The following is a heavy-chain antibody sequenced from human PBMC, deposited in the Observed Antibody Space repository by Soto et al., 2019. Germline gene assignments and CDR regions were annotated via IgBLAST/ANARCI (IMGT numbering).Heavy chain of an antibody. Sequence: TSETLSLTCTVAGGSVSSGSYYWSWIRQPPGKGLEWIGYIYYSGSTNYNPSLKSRVTISVDTSKNQFSLKLSSVTAADTAVYYCARGIAAAYWFDPWGQGTLVTVSS. V-gene: IGHV4-61*01. J-gene: IGHJ5*02. CDR2: IYYSGST. D-gene: IGHD6-13*01. CDR1: GGSVSSGSYY. CDR3: ARGIAAAYWFDP.